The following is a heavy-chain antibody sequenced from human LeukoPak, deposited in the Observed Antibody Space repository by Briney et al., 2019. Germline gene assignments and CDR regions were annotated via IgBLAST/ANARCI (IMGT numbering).Heavy chain of an antibody. CDR1: GGSISSYY. Sequence: NSSETLSLTCTVSGGSISSYYWSWIRQPPGKGLEWIGYIYYSGSTNYNPSLKSRVTISVDTSKNQFSLKLSSVTAADTAVYYCARLAYIVVVPAAIRVGYAFDIWGQGTMVTVSS. D-gene: IGHD2-2*01. V-gene: IGHV4-59*08. CDR3: ARLAYIVVVPAAIRVGYAFDI. CDR2: IYYSGST. J-gene: IGHJ3*02.